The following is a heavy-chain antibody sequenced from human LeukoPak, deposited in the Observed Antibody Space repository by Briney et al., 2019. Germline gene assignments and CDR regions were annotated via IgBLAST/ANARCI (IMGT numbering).Heavy chain of an antibody. V-gene: IGHV3-23*01. J-gene: IGHJ6*02. Sequence: GGSLRLSCAASGFTFSSYAMSWVRQAPGKGLEWVSAISGSGGSTYYADSVKGRFTISRDNSKNTLYLQMNSLRAEDTAVYYCAKAPRPRYCSGGSCYKTAYYYGMDVWGQGTTVTVSS. CDR2: ISGSGGST. CDR3: AKAPRPRYCSGGSCYKTAYYYGMDV. CDR1: GFTFSSYA. D-gene: IGHD2-15*01.